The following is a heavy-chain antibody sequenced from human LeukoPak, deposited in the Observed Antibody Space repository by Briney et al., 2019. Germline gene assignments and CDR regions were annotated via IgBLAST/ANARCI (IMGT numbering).Heavy chain of an antibody. CDR3: ARDRIAVARDNYGMDV. V-gene: IGHV3-21*01. CDR1: GFTFSSYS. Sequence: GGSLRLSCAASGFTFSSYSMNWVRQAPGKGLEWVSSISSSSSYIYYADSVKGRFTISRDNAKNSLYLQMNSLRAEDTAVYYCARDRIAVARDNYGMDVWGKGTTVTVSS. CDR2: ISSSSSYI. D-gene: IGHD6-19*01. J-gene: IGHJ6*04.